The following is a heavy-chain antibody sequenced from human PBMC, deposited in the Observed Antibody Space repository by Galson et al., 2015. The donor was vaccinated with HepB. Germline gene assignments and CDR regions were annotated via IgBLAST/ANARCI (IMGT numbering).Heavy chain of an antibody. Sequence: SLRLSCAASGFTFSSYDMHWVRQATGKGLEWVSAIGSAGDTYYPGSVKGRFTISRENAKNSLYLQMNSLRAGDTAVYYCARGSHYGSGSFEYNWFDPWGQGTLVTVSS. CDR3: ARGSHYGSGSFEYNWFDP. CDR1: GFTFSSYD. CDR2: IGSAGDT. J-gene: IGHJ5*02. V-gene: IGHV3-13*01. D-gene: IGHD3-10*01.